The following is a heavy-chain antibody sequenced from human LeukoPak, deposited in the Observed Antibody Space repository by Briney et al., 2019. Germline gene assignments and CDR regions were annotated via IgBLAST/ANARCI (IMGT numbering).Heavy chain of an antibody. J-gene: IGHJ3*02. V-gene: IGHV3-30*02. CDR1: GFTFSSYG. D-gene: IGHD5-12*01. Sequence: GGSLRLSCAASGFTFSSYGMHWVRQAPGKGLEWVAFIRYDGSNKYYADSVKGRFTISRDNSKNTLYLQMNSLRAEDTAVYYCAKISLSVATLVGDDAFDIWGQGTMVTVSS. CDR2: IRYDGSNK. CDR3: AKISLSVATLVGDDAFDI.